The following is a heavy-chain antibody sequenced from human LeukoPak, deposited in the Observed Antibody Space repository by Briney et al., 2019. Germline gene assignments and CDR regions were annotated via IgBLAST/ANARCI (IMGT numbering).Heavy chain of an antibody. J-gene: IGHJ3*02. CDR1: GFTFSSYT. D-gene: IGHD5-18*01. CDR2: IGSSSDTI. CDR3: ARDLGSYGPEDAFDI. V-gene: IGHV3-48*01. Sequence: GGSLRLSCAASGFTFSSYTMNWVRQAPGKGLEWVSYIGSSSDTIYYADSVKGRFTISRDNAKNSLYLQMNSLRAEDTAVYYCARDLGSYGPEDAFDIWGQGTMVTVSS.